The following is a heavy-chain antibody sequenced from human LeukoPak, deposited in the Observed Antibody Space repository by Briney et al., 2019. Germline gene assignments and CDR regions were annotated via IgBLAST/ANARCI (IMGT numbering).Heavy chain of an antibody. D-gene: IGHD2-8*01. CDR1: GGSFSGYY. V-gene: IGHV4-34*01. J-gene: IGHJ6*03. CDR2: INHSGST. Sequence: SETLSLTCAVYGGSFSGYYWSWIRQPPGKGLEWIGEINHSGSTNYNPSLKSRVTISVDTSKNQFSLKLSSVTAADTAVYYCARVRRGCNKGECTLIYYNFYYMDVWGKGTTVTVSS. CDR3: ARVRRGCNKGECTLIYYNFYYMDV.